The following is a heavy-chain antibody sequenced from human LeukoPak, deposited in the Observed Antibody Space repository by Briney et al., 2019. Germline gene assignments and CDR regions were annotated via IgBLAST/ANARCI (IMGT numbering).Heavy chain of an antibody. CDR3: ARHRFWRDDKYDFWSGYSRPTYYFDY. CDR1: GGSISSYY. V-gene: IGHV4-59*08. D-gene: IGHD3-3*01. CDR2: IYYSGST. J-gene: IGHJ4*02. Sequence: PSETLSLTCTVSGGSISSYYWSWIRQPPGKGLEWIGYIYYSGSTNYNPSLKSRVTISVDTSKNQFSLKLSSVTAADTAVYYCARHRFWRDDKYDFWSGYSRPTYYFDYWGQGTLVTVSS.